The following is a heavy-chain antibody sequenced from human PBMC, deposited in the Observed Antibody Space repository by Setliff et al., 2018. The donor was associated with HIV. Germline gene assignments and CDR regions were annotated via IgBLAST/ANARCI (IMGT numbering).Heavy chain of an antibody. V-gene: IGHV3-11*04. CDR2: ISSSGSTI. J-gene: IGHJ4*02. CDR3: MSEYKSGC. CDR1: GFSFSDNY. D-gene: IGHD6-19*01. Sequence: LRLSCSVSGFSFSDNYMGWIRLAPGKGLEWISYISSSGSTIYYADSVKGRFTISRDNAKNSLSLQMNSLRAEDTALYYCMSEYKSGCWGQGTLVTVSS.